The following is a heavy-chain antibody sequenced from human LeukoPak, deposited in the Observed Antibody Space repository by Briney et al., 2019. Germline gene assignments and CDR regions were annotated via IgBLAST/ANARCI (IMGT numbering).Heavy chain of an antibody. V-gene: IGHV4-34*01. CDR1: GGSFSGYY. CDR2: INHSGST. Sequence: SETLSLTCAVYGGSFSGYYWSWIRQPPGKGLEWIGEINHSGSTNYNPSLKSRVTISVDTSKNQFSLKLSSVTAADMAVYYCARGQYIAGTAFDIWGQGTMVTVSS. D-gene: IGHD1-20*01. CDR3: ARGQYIAGTAFDI. J-gene: IGHJ3*02.